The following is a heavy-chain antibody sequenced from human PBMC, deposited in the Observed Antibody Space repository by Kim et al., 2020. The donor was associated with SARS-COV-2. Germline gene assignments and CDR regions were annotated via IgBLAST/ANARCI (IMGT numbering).Heavy chain of an antibody. Sequence: SQTLSLTCAVYGGSFKTYSWSWVRQPPGKGLEWIGEIDHSGSTKYNPSLESRVTISLDTSKNQFSLEVDSVTAADTAVYYCARRLTFDIWSQGTMVTVSS. D-gene: IGHD3-22*01. CDR2: IDHSGST. V-gene: IGHV4-34*01. CDR3: ARRLTFDI. J-gene: IGHJ3*02. CDR1: GGSFKTYS.